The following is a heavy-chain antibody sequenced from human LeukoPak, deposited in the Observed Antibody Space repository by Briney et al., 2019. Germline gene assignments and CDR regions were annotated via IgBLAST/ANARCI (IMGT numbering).Heavy chain of an antibody. D-gene: IGHD3-22*01. V-gene: IGHV4-4*02. J-gene: IGHJ4*02. CDR3: ARGVHYYDSSGYYHYYFDY. CDR1: GGSISSGNW. Sequence: PSGTLSLTCAVSGGSISSGNWWSWVRQPPGKGLEWIGEIYHSGSTNYNPSLKSRVTLSVDKSKNQFSLKLSSVTAADTAVYYCARGVHYYDSSGYYHYYFDYWGQGTLVTVSS. CDR2: IYHSGST.